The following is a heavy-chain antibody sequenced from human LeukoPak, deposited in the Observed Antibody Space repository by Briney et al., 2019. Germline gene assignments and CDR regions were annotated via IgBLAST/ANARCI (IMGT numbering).Heavy chain of an antibody. CDR3: ARDRGYYGSGSYQTKNWFDP. V-gene: IGHV3-33*01. CDR1: GFTFSGSG. J-gene: IGHJ5*02. D-gene: IGHD3-10*01. Sequence: PGGSLRLSCAASGFTFSGSGFHWVRQAPGKGLEWVAVIWYDGSNKYYADSVRGRFTISRDNSKNTVYLQMNSLRAEDTAVYYFARDRGYYGSGSYQTKNWFDPWGQGTLVTVSS. CDR2: IWYDGSNK.